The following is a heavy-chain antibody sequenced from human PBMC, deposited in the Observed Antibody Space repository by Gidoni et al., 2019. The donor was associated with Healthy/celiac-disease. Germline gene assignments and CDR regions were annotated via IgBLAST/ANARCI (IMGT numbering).Heavy chain of an antibody. D-gene: IGHD5-12*01. CDR2: INHSGST. Sequence: QVQLQQWGAGLLKPSENLSLTCAVYGGSFSGYYWSWIRQPPGKGLEWIGEINHSGSTNYKPSLKSRVTISVDTSKNQFSLKLSSVTAADTAVYYCASVRGGEYSGYALGYWGQGTLVTVSS. CDR1: GGSFSGYY. J-gene: IGHJ4*02. CDR3: ASVRGGEYSGYALGY. V-gene: IGHV4-34*01.